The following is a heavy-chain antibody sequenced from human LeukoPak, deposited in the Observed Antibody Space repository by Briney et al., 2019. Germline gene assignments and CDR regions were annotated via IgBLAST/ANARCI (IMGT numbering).Heavy chain of an antibody. Sequence: PGGSLRLSCAASGFTFSSYAMSWVRQAPGKGLELVSAISGSGGSTYYADSVKGRFTISRDNSKNTLYLQMNSLRAEDTAVYYCAKGSPYYYDSSGYSHWGQGTLVTVSS. CDR3: AKGSPYYYDSSGYSH. CDR2: ISGSGGST. CDR1: GFTFSSYA. D-gene: IGHD3-22*01. V-gene: IGHV3-23*01. J-gene: IGHJ4*02.